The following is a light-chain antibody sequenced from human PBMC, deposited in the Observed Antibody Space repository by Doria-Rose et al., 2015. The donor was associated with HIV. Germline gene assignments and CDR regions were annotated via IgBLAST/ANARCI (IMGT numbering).Light chain of an antibody. CDR2: GNI. V-gene: IGLV1-40*01. Sequence: QTVVTQEPSASEAPGQRVTISCTGSSSNIGAGYDVHWYQQLPGTAPKLLIYGNINRPSGVPDRISGSKSGTSASLATTGLQAEDEADYYCQSYDSSLCGYVFGTGTKVTVL. CDR1: SSNIGAGYD. CDR3: QSYDSSLCGYV. J-gene: IGLJ1*01.